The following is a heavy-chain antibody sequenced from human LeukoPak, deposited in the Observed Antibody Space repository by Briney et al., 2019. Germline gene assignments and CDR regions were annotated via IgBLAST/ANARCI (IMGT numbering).Heavy chain of an antibody. Sequence: PGGSLRPSCAASGFTFSNYPMHWVRQAAGKGLEYVSAISGNGGDTYYANSVKGRFTISRDNSKNTLYLQMGSLRAEDMAVYYCAREEPRGSNDYWGQGTLVTVSS. V-gene: IGHV3-64*01. CDR1: GFTFSNYP. J-gene: IGHJ4*02. D-gene: IGHD1-14*01. CDR2: ISGNGGDT. CDR3: AREEPRGSNDY.